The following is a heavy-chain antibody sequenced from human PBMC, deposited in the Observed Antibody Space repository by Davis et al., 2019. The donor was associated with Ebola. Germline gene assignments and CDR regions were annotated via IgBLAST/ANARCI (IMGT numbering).Heavy chain of an antibody. V-gene: IGHV3-23*01. J-gene: IGHJ5*02. CDR3: ARDMRSGLFGWFDP. D-gene: IGHD3-10*02. CDR1: GFTFSSYA. Sequence: GESLKISCAASGFTFSSYAMSWVRQAPGKGLEWVSAISGSGGSTYYADSVKGRFTISRDNSKNTLYLQMKSLRAEDTAVYYCARDMRSGLFGWFDPWGQGTLVTVSS. CDR2: ISGSGGST.